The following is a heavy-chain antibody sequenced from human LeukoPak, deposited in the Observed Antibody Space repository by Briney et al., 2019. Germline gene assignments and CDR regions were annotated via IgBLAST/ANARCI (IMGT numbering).Heavy chain of an antibody. CDR1: GYTFTNYW. CDR3: ARSLGRGPDAFDI. J-gene: IGHJ3*02. D-gene: IGHD1-14*01. V-gene: IGHV5-51*01. Sequence: GESLKISCKGSGYTFTNYWIAWVRQMPGKGLEWMGIIYPGDSDTRYSPSFQGQVTISADKSISTAYLQWSSLKASDTAMYYCARSLGRGPDAFDIWGQGTMVTVSS. CDR2: IYPGDSDT.